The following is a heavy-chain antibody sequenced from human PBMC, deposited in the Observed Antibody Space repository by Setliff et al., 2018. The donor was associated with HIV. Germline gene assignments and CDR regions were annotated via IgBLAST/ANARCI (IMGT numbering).Heavy chain of an antibody. CDR1: GFTFSNYE. CDR2: ISSSGTTI. Sequence: PGGSLRLSCAASGFTFSNYEMNWVRQAPGKGLEWVSYISSSGTTIYYADSVKGRFTISRDNAKNSLYLQMNSLRAEDTAVYYCANLWAHGSGTYLYYFDYWGQGTLVTVSS. J-gene: IGHJ4*02. V-gene: IGHV3-48*03. D-gene: IGHD3-10*01. CDR3: ANLWAHGSGTYLYYFDY.